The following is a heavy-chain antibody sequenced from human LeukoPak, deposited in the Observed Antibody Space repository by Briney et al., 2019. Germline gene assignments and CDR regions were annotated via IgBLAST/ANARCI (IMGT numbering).Heavy chain of an antibody. CDR1: GFTFSSYA. J-gene: IGHJ4*02. CDR2: ISYDGSNK. D-gene: IGHD6-19*01. CDR3: ARGVAGSRHFDY. Sequence: GGSLGLSCAASGFTFSSYAMHWIRQAPGTGLERVAVISYDGSNKYYADSVKGRFTISRDNSKNTLYLQMNSLRAEDTAAYYCARGVAGSRHFDYWGQGTLVTVSS. V-gene: IGHV3-30-3*01.